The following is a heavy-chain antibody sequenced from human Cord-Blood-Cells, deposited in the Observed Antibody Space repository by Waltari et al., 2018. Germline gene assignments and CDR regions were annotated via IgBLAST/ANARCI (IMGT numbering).Heavy chain of an antibody. CDR2: IIPIFGTA. J-gene: IGHJ6*02. CDR3: ARGGQIDYYYSGRDV. V-gene: IGHV1-69*01. Sequence: QVQLVQSGAEVKKPGPSVKVSCKASGGTFSSYAISWVRQAPGQGLEWMGGIIPIFGTANYARMFEGRVTMPADGSTRTAYRELSMLRSEDTAVYYCARGGQIDYYYSGRDVWSQGTTVTVSS. CDR1: GGTFSSYA.